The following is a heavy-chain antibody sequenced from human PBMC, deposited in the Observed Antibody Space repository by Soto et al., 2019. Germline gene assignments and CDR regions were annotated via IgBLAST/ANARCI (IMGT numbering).Heavy chain of an antibody. Sequence: PGGSLRLSCAASGFTFSSYSMNWVRQAPGKGLEWISYISSSSSTIYYADSVKGGFTISRDNAKNSLYLQMNSLRAEDTAVYYCARHPERIAQIGWFDPWGQGTLVTVSS. CDR1: GFTFSSYS. J-gene: IGHJ5*02. CDR2: ISSSSSTI. V-gene: IGHV3-48*01. D-gene: IGHD6-13*01. CDR3: ARHPERIAQIGWFDP.